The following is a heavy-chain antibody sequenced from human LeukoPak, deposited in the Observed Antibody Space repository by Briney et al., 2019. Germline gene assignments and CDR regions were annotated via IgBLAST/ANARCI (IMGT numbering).Heavy chain of an antibody. CDR1: GGSISSSSYY. D-gene: IGHD3-10*01. J-gene: IGHJ4*02. V-gene: IGHV4-39*07. Sequence: SETLSLTCTVSGGSISSSSYYWGWIRQPPGKGLEWIGSIYYSGSTYYNPSLKSRVTISVDTSKNQFSLKLSSVTAADTAVYYCARDVGAYGSGSKYYFDYWGQGTLVTVSS. CDR3: ARDVGAYGSGSKYYFDY. CDR2: IYYSGST.